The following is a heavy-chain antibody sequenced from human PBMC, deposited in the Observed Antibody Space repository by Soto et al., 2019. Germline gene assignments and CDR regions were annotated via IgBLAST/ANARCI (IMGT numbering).Heavy chain of an antibody. CDR1: GFTFSSYA. V-gene: IGHV3-23*01. CDR2: ISGRGDGT. CDR3: AKDKAGIGGDMDV. Sequence: EMQLLESGGGLVQPGGSLRVSCAASGFTFSSYAMSWVRQAPGKGLEWVAGISGRGDGTYYADSVKGRFTIARDNSKSTLYLQMSSLRADDTAVYYCAKDKAGIGGDMDVWGRGTTVIVSS. J-gene: IGHJ6*02. D-gene: IGHD3-16*01.